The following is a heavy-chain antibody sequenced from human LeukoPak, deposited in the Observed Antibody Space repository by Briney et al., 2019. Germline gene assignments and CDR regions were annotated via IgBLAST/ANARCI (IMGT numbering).Heavy chain of an antibody. D-gene: IGHD5-18*01. CDR2: IRSKAYRGTT. CDR1: GFNFGDHA. Sequence: PGVSLRLSCTTSGFNFGDHAMTWVRQAPGKGLEWVGFIRSKAYRGTTEYAASVKGRFTISRDDSKSVVYLQMNSLKSEDTAVYYYSRGPIQLWVHNGVDVWGQGTTVTVSS. V-gene: IGHV3-49*04. J-gene: IGHJ6*02. CDR3: SRGPIQLWVHNGVDV.